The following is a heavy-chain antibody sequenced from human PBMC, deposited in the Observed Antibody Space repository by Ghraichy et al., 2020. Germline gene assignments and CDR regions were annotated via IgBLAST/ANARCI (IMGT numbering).Heavy chain of an antibody. D-gene: IGHD5-24*01. CDR3: ARGRWLQSPDAFDI. CDR2: IYYSGST. Sequence: SETLSLTCTVSGGSISSGDYYWSWIRQPPGKGLEWIGYIYYSGSTYYNPSLKSRVTISVDTSKNQFSLKLSSGTAADTAVYYCARGRWLQSPDAFDIWGQGTMVTVSS. CDR1: GGSISSGDYY. J-gene: IGHJ3*02. V-gene: IGHV4-30-4*01.